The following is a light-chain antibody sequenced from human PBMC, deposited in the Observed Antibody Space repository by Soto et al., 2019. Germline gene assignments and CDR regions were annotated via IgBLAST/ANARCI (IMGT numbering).Light chain of an antibody. CDR1: SSDVGSYSL. CDR2: EGS. J-gene: IGLJ1*01. V-gene: IGLV2-23*01. Sequence: QSVLTQPASVSGSPGQSITISCTGTSSDVGSYSLVSWYQQHPGKAPKLMIYEGSKRPSGVSNRFSGSKSGNTASLTISGLQAEDESDYYCCSYAGSTWVFGTGTKLTVL. CDR3: CSYAGSTWV.